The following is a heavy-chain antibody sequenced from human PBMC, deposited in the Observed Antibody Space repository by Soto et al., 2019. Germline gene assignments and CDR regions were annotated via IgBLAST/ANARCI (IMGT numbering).Heavy chain of an antibody. V-gene: IGHV3-15*07. J-gene: IGHJ4*01. Sequence: EVELVESGGGLVKPGGSLTLSCAASGFRFKNAWMNWVRQAPGKGLEWVGRIKNKNDGGTIDYAAFVKGRFTISRDASENTLYLHMNDLKTEDSAVYFCTGLWFGEIYNYWGQGSLVTVSS. CDR2: IKNKNDGGTI. CDR3: TGLWFGEIYNY. CDR1: GFRFKNAW. D-gene: IGHD3-10*01.